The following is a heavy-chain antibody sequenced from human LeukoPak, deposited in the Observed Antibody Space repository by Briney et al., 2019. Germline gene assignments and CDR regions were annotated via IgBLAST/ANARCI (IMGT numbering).Heavy chain of an antibody. J-gene: IGHJ5*02. Sequence: GGSLRLSCAASGFTFSSYAMHWVRQAPGKGLEWVAVISYDGSNKYYADSVKGRFTISRDNSKNTLYLQMNGLRAEDTAVYYCARIGSPRPATTPWGQGTLVTVSS. D-gene: IGHD1-26*01. V-gene: IGHV3-30-3*01. CDR2: ISYDGSNK. CDR1: GFTFSSYA. CDR3: ARIGSPRPATTP.